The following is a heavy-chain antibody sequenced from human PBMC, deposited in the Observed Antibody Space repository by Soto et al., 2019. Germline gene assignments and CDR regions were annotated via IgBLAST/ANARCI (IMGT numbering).Heavy chain of an antibody. V-gene: IGHV3-13*04. CDR3: ATGYSSNWHYTLAY. CDR1: GFTFSSYD. D-gene: IGHD1-7*01. Sequence: GGSLRLSCAASGFTFSSYDMHWVRQATGKGLEWVSAIGTAGDTYYPGSVKGRFTISRENAKNSLYLQMNSLRAGDTAVYYCATGYSSNWHYTLAYWGQGVLVTVSS. CDR2: IGTAGDT. J-gene: IGHJ4*02.